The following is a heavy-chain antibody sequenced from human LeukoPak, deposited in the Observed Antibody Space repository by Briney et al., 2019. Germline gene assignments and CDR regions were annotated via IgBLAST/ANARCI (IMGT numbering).Heavy chain of an antibody. D-gene: IGHD6-6*01. Sequence: PGGSLRLSCAASGFTFSSYWMSWVRQAPGKGLEWVANIKQDGSEKYYVDSVKGRFTISRDNAKNSLYLQMNSLRAEDTAVYYCARYSGSAARRFSYYFDYWGQGTLVTVSS. CDR3: ARYSGSAARRFSYYFDY. CDR2: IKQDGSEK. V-gene: IGHV3-7*01. CDR1: GFTFSSYW. J-gene: IGHJ4*02.